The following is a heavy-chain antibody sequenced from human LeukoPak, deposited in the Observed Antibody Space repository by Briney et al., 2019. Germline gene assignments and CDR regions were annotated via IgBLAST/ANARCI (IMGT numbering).Heavy chain of an antibody. V-gene: IGHV4-59*02. CDR2: LSHSGSS. J-gene: IGHJ3*02. D-gene: IGHD2-2*01. CDR3: ARARYANAWYAFDI. CDR1: AGSVSSYY. Sequence: SQTLSLTCTVAAGSVSSYYWGWIRRPPGRGLEWIAYLSHSGSSDSNPSLTSRVTTLVDTSKNQFSLKLTSVTAADTAVYYCARARYANAWYAFDIWGHGTMVTVSS.